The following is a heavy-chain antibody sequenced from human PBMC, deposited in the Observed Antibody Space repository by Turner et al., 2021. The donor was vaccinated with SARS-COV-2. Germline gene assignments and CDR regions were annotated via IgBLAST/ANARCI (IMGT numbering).Heavy chain of an antibody. CDR1: GFTFDDYA. D-gene: IGHD1-20*01. J-gene: IGHJ4*02. CDR2: ISWNSGSI. CDR3: AKDRWYNWNYFDY. V-gene: IGHV3-9*01. Sequence: EVQLLESGGGMAQPGGSLRLSCVASGFTFDDYAMHWVRQAPGKGLEWVSGISWNSGSIGYADSVKGRFTISRDNAKNSLYLQMNSLRAEDTALYYCAKDRWYNWNYFDYWGQGTLVTVSS.